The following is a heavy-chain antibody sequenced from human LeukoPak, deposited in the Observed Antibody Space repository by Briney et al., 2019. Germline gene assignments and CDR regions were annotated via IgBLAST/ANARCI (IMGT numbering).Heavy chain of an antibody. J-gene: IGHJ6*03. D-gene: IGHD6-19*01. CDR2: INPSGGST. Sequence: GASVKVSCKASGYTFTSYYMHWVRQAPGQGLEWMGIINPSGGSTSYAQKFQGRVTMTRDMSTSTVYMELSSLRSEDTAVYYCARVLQAPIAVAGQSYYYYMDVWGKGTTVTVSS. V-gene: IGHV1-46*01. CDR1: GYTFTSYY. CDR3: ARVLQAPIAVAGQSYYYYMDV.